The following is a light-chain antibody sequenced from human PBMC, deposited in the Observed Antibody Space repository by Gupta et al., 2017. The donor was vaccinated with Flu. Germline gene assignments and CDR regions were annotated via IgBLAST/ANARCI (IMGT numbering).Light chain of an antibody. CDR1: SSDVGASHS. CDR3: SSYTTSSTGV. V-gene: IGLV2-14*03. CDR2: DIN. J-gene: IGLJ2*01. Sequence: QSALTHPASVPGSPGQSITLSCTGTSSDVGASHSVSWPQHHPGKAPKLMIYDINDRPSGVSDRFSGSKSGNTASLTISGLQAEDEADYYCSSYTTSSTGVFGGGTKVTVL.